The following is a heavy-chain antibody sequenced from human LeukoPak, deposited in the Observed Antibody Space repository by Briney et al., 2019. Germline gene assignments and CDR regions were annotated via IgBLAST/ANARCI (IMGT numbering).Heavy chain of an antibody. Sequence: GGSLRLSCAASGFTFSSYSMNWVRQAPGKGLEWVAFIRYDGSNKYYADPVKGRFTISRDNSKNTLYLQMNSLRAEDTAVYYCAKDQYYYDSSGYYLYPDYWGQGTLVTVSS. CDR2: IRYDGSNK. V-gene: IGHV3-30*02. CDR1: GFTFSSYS. CDR3: AKDQYYYDSSGYYLYPDY. J-gene: IGHJ4*02. D-gene: IGHD3-22*01.